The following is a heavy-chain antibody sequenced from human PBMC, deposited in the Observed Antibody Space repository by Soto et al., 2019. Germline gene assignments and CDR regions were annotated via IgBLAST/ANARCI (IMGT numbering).Heavy chain of an antibody. CDR3: TSHGNYDYIWGSEAFDY. V-gene: IGHV3-73*01. D-gene: IGHD3-16*01. CDR1: GFTFSGSA. J-gene: IGHJ4*02. CDR2: IRSKANSYAT. Sequence: GGSLRLSCAASGFTFSGSAMHWVRQASGKGLEWVGRIRSKANSYATAYAASVKGRFTISRDDSKNTAYLQMNSLKTEDTAVYYCTSHGNYDYIWGSEAFDYWGQGTLVTVSS.